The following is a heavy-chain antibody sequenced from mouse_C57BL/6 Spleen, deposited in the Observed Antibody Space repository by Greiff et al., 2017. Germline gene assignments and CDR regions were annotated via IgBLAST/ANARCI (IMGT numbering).Heavy chain of an antibody. Sequence: EVKLEESGGGLVQPGGSMKLSCVASGFTFSNYWMNWVRQSPEKGLEWVAQIRLKSDNYATHYAESVKGRFTISRDDSKSSVYLQMNNLRAEDTGIYYCTEYYGSSPYYFDYWGQGTTLTVSS. CDR3: TEYYGSSPYYFDY. D-gene: IGHD1-1*01. CDR2: IRLKSDNYAT. V-gene: IGHV6-3*01. J-gene: IGHJ2*01. CDR1: GFTFSNYW.